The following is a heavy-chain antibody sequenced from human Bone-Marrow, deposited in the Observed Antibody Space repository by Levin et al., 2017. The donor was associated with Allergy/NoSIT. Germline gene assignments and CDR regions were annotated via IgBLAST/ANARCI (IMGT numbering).Heavy chain of an antibody. CDR1: GGTFSSYA. Sequence: SVKVSCKASGGTFSSYAISWVRQAPGQGLEWMGGIIPIFGTANYAQKFQGRVTITADESTSTAYMELSSLRSEDTAVYYCARVKHNSSWYGRYYYYGMDVWGQGTTVTVSS. D-gene: IGHD6-13*01. J-gene: IGHJ6*02. CDR3: ARVKHNSSWYGRYYYYGMDV. V-gene: IGHV1-69*13. CDR2: IIPIFGTA.